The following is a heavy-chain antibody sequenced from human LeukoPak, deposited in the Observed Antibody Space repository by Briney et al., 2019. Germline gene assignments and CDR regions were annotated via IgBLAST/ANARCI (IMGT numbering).Heavy chain of an antibody. V-gene: IGHV3-11*01. Sequence: GGALRLSCAASGFTFSDYYMSWIRQAPGKGLEWVSYISSSGSTIYYADSVKGRFTISRDNAKNSLYLQMNSLRAEDTAVYYCARVGITIFGVVIIGDYFDYWGQGTLVTVSS. CDR3: ARVGITIFGVVIIGDYFDY. CDR2: ISSSGSTI. J-gene: IGHJ4*02. D-gene: IGHD3-3*01. CDR1: GFTFSDYY.